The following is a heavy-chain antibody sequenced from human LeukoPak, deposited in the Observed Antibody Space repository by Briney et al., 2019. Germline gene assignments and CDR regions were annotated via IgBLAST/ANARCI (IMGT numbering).Heavy chain of an antibody. D-gene: IGHD6-19*01. V-gene: IGHV3-48*01. CDR2: ISSSSSSF. CDR3: AREERTALAAPDY. J-gene: IGHJ4*02. CDR1: GFTFSTHS. Sequence: PGGSLRLSCAAAGFTFSTHSMNWVRQAPGKGLEWISYISSSSSSFHYADSVKGRFTISRDNVKNSLYLQMNSLRAEDTAVYYCAREERTALAAPDYWGQGTLVTVSS.